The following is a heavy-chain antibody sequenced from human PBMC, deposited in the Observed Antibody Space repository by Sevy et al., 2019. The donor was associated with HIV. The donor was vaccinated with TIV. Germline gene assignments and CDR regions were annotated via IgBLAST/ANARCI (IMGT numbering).Heavy chain of an antibody. D-gene: IGHD2-15*01. CDR2: VSGSGRYT. CDR1: EFTFSSYA. Sequence: GGSLRLSCAASEFTFSSYAMSWVRQAPGKGLEWVSSVSGSGRYTYYADSVEGRFTISRDNSKNSRDVQMNNLRAEDTAVYFCAKGDCSGGSCPRDYYYYGMDVWGQGTTVTVSS. CDR3: AKGDCSGGSCPRDYYYYGMDV. J-gene: IGHJ6*02. V-gene: IGHV3-23*01.